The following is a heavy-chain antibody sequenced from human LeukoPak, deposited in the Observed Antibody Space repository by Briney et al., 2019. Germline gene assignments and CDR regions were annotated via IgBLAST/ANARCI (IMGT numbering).Heavy chain of an antibody. CDR3: ARVGYYESSGYYEY. V-gene: IGHV1-2*06. Sequence: ASVKVSCKASGYTLSDYYMHWVRQAPGQGLEWMGRINPNSGGTNYAQKFQGRVTMTRDTSISTVYMELSRLRSDDTAVYYCARVGYYESSGYYEYWGQGTLVTVSS. CDR2: INPNSGGT. D-gene: IGHD3-22*01. J-gene: IGHJ4*02. CDR1: GYTLSDYY.